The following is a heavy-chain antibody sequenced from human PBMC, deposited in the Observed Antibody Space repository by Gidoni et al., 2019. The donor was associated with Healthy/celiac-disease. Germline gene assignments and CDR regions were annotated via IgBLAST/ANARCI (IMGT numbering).Heavy chain of an antibody. CDR1: GYTFTGYY. Sequence: QVQLVQSGAEVKKPGASVTVPCKASGYTFTGYYMHWVRQAPGQGLEWMGRINPNSGGTNYAQKFQGRVTMTRDTSISTAYMELSRLRSDDTAVYYCARGPGIAAMRGYNWFDPWGQGTLVTVSS. D-gene: IGHD6-25*01. V-gene: IGHV1-2*06. CDR2: INPNSGGT. CDR3: ARGPGIAAMRGYNWFDP. J-gene: IGHJ5*02.